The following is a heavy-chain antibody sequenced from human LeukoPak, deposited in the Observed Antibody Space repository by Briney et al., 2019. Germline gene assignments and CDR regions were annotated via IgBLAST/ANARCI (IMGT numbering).Heavy chain of an antibody. J-gene: IGHJ3*02. CDR2: ININTGNP. CDR3: ARSLSYYYDSSGYPRVGAFDI. D-gene: IGHD3-22*01. Sequence: ASVKVSCKASGYIFTNYPMNWVRQAPGQGLEWMGWININTGNPTFAQGFTGRFVFSLDTSVSTAYLQISSLKAEDTAVYYCARSLSYYYDSSGYPRVGAFDIWGQGTVVTVSS. CDR1: GYIFTNYP. V-gene: IGHV7-4-1*02.